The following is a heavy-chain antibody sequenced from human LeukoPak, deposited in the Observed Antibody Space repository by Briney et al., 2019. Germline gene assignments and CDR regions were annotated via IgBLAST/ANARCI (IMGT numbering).Heavy chain of an antibody. J-gene: IGHJ4*02. CDR3: ARKDYYDIDYFDY. CDR1: GGTFSSYA. Sequence: SVKVSCKASGGTFSSYAISWVRQAPGQGLEWMGGIIPIFGTANYAQKFQGRVTITTDESTSTAYMELRSLRSDDTAVYYCARKDYYDIDYFDYWGQGTLVTVSS. D-gene: IGHD3-22*01. V-gene: IGHV1-69*05. CDR2: IIPIFGTA.